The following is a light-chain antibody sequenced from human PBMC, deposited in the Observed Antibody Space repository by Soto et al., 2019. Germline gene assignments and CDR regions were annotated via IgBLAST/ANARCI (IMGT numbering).Light chain of an antibody. CDR1: QSVSSTF. CDR3: QQDASSLT. V-gene: IGKV3-20*01. Sequence: EIVLTQSPGSLSLSPGERATLSCRASQSVSSTFFAWYQQKPGQAPRLLIYGASSRATGIPDRFSGSGSGTDFTRTISRLEPEDFAVYYCQQDASSLTFGQGTKVEIK. CDR2: GAS. J-gene: IGKJ1*01.